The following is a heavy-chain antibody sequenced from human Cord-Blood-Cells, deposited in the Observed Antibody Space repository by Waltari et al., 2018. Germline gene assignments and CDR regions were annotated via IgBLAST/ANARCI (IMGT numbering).Heavy chain of an antibody. V-gene: IGHV1-8*03. CDR3: ARSLWSSSHP. J-gene: IGHJ5*02. D-gene: IGHD6-6*01. CDR2: MNPNSSST. CDR1: GSTSTTSY. Sequence: VQPVQSGHEGKKAGASVKVSCKALGSTSTTSYINAVLQATRHGLEWMGWMNPNSSSTGEAQKGQGRVTITTNTPISTPYMELSSLRSEDAAVYYCARSLWSSSHPWGQGNRVTVST.